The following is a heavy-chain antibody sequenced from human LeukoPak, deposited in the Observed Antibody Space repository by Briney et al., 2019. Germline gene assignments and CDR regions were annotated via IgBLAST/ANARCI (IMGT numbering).Heavy chain of an antibody. CDR3: ARHAPLFRYDSSGYYYFDY. D-gene: IGHD3-22*01. CDR1: GGSISSSSYY. Sequence: SETLSLTCTVSGGSISSSSYYWGWIRQPPGKGLEWIGSIYHSGSTYYNPSLKSRVTISVDTSKNQFSLKLSSVTAADTAVYYCARHAPLFRYDSSGYYYFDYWGQGTLVTVSS. V-gene: IGHV4-39*01. CDR2: IYHSGST. J-gene: IGHJ4*02.